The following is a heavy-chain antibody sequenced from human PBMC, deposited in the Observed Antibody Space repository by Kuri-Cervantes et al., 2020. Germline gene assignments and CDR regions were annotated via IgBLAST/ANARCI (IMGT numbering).Heavy chain of an antibody. CDR3: ARARGYSYGLRYYYYGMDV. V-gene: IGHV1-18*01. J-gene: IGHJ6*02. CDR1: GYTFTSYG. CDR2: ISAYNGNT. D-gene: IGHD5-18*01. Sequence: GGSLRLSCKASGYTFTSYGISWVRQAPGQGLEWMGWISAYNGNTNYAQKLQGRVTMTTDTSTSTAYMELRSLRSDDTAVYYCARARGYSYGLRYYYYGMDVWGQGTTVTVSS.